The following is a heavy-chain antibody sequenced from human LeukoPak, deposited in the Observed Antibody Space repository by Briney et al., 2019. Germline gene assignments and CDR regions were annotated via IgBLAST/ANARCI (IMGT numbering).Heavy chain of an antibody. J-gene: IGHJ4*02. D-gene: IGHD3-22*01. CDR1: GYTFTSYY. Sequence: GASVKVSCKASGYTFTSYYMHWVRQAPGQGLEWMGIINPSGGSTSYAQKFQGRVTMTRDTSTSTVYMELSSLRSEDTAVYYCARESKTYYYDSSGYHAAEFDYWGQGTLVTVSS. CDR3: ARESKTYYYDSSGYHAAEFDY. CDR2: INPSGGST. V-gene: IGHV1-46*01.